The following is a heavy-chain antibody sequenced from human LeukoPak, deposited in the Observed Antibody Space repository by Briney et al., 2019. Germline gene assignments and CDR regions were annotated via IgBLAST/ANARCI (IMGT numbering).Heavy chain of an antibody. Sequence: GGSLRLSCEVSGFTFTDYWMNWVRQAPGKGPEWVASIRQDGSEKTYVDSVKGRFTISRDNTKNSLSLQLNGLRAEDTAVYYCARDGTAAGLYFDLWGQGTLVIVSS. CDR1: GFTFTDYW. CDR3: ARDGTAAGLYFDL. J-gene: IGHJ4*01. D-gene: IGHD6-13*01. V-gene: IGHV3-7*01. CDR2: IRQDGSEK.